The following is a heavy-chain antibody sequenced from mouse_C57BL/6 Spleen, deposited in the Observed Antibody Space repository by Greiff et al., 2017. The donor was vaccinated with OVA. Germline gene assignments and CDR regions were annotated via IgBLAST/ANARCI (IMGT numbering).Heavy chain of an antibody. J-gene: IGHJ4*01. CDR2: IYPGDGDT. V-gene: IGHV1-82*01. D-gene: IGHD2-5*01. CDR1: GYAFSSSW. CDR3: ARGSYYSNPYAMDY. Sequence: VMLVESGPELVKPGASVKISCKASGYAFSSSWMNWVKQRPGKGLEWIGRIYPGDGDTNYNGKFKGKATLTADKSSSTAYMQLSSLTSEDSAVYFCARGSYYSNPYAMDYWGQGTSVTVSS.